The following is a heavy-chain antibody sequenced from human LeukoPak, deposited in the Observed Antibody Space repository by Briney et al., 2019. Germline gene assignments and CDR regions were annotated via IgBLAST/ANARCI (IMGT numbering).Heavy chain of an antibody. D-gene: IGHD3-3*01. J-gene: IGHJ4*02. CDR3: ATDGGLSGVADRGFDY. CDR2: ISGSGGST. CDR1: GFTFSSYA. V-gene: IGHV3-23*01. Sequence: GGSLRLSCAASGFTFSSYAMSWVRQAPGKGLDWVSAISGSGGSTYYADSVKGRLTISRDNSKNTLYLQMNSLRAEDTAVYYCATDGGLSGVADRGFDYWGQGTLVTVSS.